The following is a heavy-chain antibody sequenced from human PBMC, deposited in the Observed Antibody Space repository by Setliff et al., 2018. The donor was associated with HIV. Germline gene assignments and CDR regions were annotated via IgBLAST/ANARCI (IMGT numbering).Heavy chain of an antibody. Sequence: SVKVSCKASGGTFSRYAINWVRQAPGQGLEWMGGIIPMPGPANFAQKFQGRVTITADGSTSTAYMELSSLRSDDAAVYYCTLFGVATPGAFDIWGQGTVVTVSS. D-gene: IGHD3-3*01. CDR2: IIPMPGPA. CDR3: TLFGVATPGAFDI. V-gene: IGHV1-69*13. CDR1: GGTFSRYA. J-gene: IGHJ3*02.